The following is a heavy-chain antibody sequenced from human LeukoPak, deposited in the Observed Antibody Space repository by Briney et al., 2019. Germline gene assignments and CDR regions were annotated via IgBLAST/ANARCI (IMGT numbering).Heavy chain of an antibody. D-gene: IGHD6-13*01. CDR1: GFSFSNYG. CDR2: ITGNGATT. V-gene: IGHV3-23*01. CDR3: AREASSSWYDGEYFQN. Sequence: PGGSLRLSCAASGFSFSNYGMNWVRQAPGKGLEWVSGITGNGATTYYADSVKGRFTISRDNSRNTVYLQMNSLRSDDTAVYYCAREASSSWYDGEYFQNWGQGTLVTVSS. J-gene: IGHJ1*01.